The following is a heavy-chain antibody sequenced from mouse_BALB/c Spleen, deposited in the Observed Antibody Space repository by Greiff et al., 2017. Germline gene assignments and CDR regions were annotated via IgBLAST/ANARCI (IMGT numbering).Heavy chain of an antibody. CDR1: GYTFTDYN. CDR3: ARSGGNYEYFDV. D-gene: IGHD2-1*01. CDR2: INPNNGGT. V-gene: IGHV1-18*01. Sequence: VQLKESGPELVKPGASVKIPCKASGYTFTDYNMDWVKQSHGKSLEWIGDINPNNGGTIYNQKFKGKATLTVDKSSSTAYMELRSLTSEDTAVYYCARSGGNYEYFDVWGAGTTVTVSS. J-gene: IGHJ1*01.